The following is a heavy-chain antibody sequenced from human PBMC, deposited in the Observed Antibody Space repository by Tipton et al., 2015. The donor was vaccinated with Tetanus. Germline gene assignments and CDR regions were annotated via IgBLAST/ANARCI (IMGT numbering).Heavy chain of an antibody. CDR3: ARSGGRRYAFDI. D-gene: IGHD3-16*01. CDR2: VFYSGST. V-gene: IGHV4-59*01. CDR1: GASISSYY. Sequence: LRLSCTVSGASISSYYWSWIRQPPGKGLEWLGYVFYSGSTDLNPSLKSRVTISVDTSNNLFSLKLTSVTTADTAVYYCARSGGRRYAFDIWGQGTMVTVSS. J-gene: IGHJ3*02.